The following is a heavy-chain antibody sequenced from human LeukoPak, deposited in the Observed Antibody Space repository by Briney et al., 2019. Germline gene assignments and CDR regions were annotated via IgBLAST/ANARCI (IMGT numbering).Heavy chain of an antibody. Sequence: GGSLRLSCAASGFTFSSYGMHWVRQAPGKGLEWVAFIRYDGSNKYYADSVKGRFTISRDNSKNTLYLQVNSLRAEDTAVYYCARDLITPTAMVTGGFDYWGQGTLVTVSS. V-gene: IGHV3-30*02. CDR2: IRYDGSNK. CDR1: GFTFSSYG. J-gene: IGHJ4*01. D-gene: IGHD5-18*01. CDR3: ARDLITPTAMVTGGFDY.